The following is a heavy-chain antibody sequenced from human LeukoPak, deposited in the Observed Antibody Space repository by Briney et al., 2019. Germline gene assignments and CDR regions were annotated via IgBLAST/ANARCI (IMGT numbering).Heavy chain of an antibody. D-gene: IGHD1/OR15-1a*01. CDR2: IIPVFDTA. CDR3: AKQGGARQDYYMDV. Sequence: SVKGSCEASGGSLNSYSISWVRHAPGQGLEWMGRIIPVFDTAKYAQKFQGRVTITADVPSDTAYLELSSLTSEDTAMYFCAKQGGARQDYYMDVWGNGTTVTVSS. J-gene: IGHJ6*03. CDR1: GGSLNSYS. V-gene: IGHV1-69*15.